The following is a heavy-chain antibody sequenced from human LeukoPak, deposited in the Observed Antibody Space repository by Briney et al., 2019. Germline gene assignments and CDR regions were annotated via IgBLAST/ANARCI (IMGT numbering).Heavy chain of an antibody. J-gene: IGHJ3*02. Sequence: SESLSLTCTVSGGSISSYYWNWIRQPPGKGLEWIGYIYYSGSTNYNPSLKSRVTISVDTSKNQFSLRLSSVTATDTAVYYCARDGSAWGGAFDIWGQGTMVTVSS. CDR2: IYYSGST. D-gene: IGHD7-27*01. V-gene: IGHV4-59*01. CDR1: GGSISSYY. CDR3: ARDGSAWGGAFDI.